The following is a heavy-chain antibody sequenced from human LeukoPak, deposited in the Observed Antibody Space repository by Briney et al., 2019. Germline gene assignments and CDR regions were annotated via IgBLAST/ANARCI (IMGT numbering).Heavy chain of an antibody. D-gene: IGHD5-24*01. J-gene: IGHJ4*02. Sequence: SETLSLICTVSGDSTSTSSYYWGWIRQPPGKGLGWGGSMDQRVATYYNPSLKSRITTSVDTSKNQFSLQLNSVSAPDTAVSYCTRRCKDAYTLHCFDYWGQGTLVTVSS. CDR2: MDQRVAT. CDR3: TRRCKDAYTLHCFDY. CDR1: GDSTSTSSYY. V-gene: IGHV4-39*01.